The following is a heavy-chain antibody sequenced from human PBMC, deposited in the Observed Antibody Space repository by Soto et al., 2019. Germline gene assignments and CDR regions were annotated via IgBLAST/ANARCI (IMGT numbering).Heavy chain of an antibody. D-gene: IGHD6-19*01. CDR1: GDIVSANSGS. CDR2: TFFRSKWYY. CDR3: ARERIEVAGHDALDI. J-gene: IGHJ3*02. V-gene: IGHV6-1*01. Sequence: PTQTLPLSCALSGDIVSANSGSRCWIRQSPSRGLDELGRTFFRSKWYYDYAESVKSRLIINTDTSKNQFSLHLSSVTPEDTAVYYCARERIEVAGHDALDIWGQGNLVTV.